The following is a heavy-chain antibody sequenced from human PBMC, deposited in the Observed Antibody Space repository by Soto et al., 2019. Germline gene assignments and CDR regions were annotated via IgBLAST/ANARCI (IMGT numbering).Heavy chain of an antibody. V-gene: IGHV3-30-3*01. CDR1: GFTFSRSP. J-gene: IGHJ4*02. CDR3: ARPVVAGTPDY. Sequence: QVQLVESGGGEVQPGTSLRLSCAASGFTFSRSPMHWVRQAPGKGLDWVGLISADGSSQHYADSVRGRFIFSRDNFRNTMSLQMVRLKPEDTAVYYCARPVVAGTPDYWGQGALVSVSS. CDR2: ISADGSSQ. D-gene: IGHD2-15*01.